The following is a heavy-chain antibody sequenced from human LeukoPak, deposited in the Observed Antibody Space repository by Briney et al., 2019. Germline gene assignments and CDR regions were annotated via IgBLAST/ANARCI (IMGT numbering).Heavy chain of an antibody. CDR3: ARHLYGDYGPFDY. Sequence: SETLSLTCTVSGGSLSSSGYYWGWIRQPPGKGLEWIGSIYYSGSTYYNPSLKSRVTISVDTSKNQFSLKVSSVTAADTALYYCARHLYGDYGPFDYWGQGTPVTVSS. J-gene: IGHJ4*02. V-gene: IGHV4-39*01. CDR2: IYYSGST. D-gene: IGHD4-17*01. CDR1: GGSLSSSGYY.